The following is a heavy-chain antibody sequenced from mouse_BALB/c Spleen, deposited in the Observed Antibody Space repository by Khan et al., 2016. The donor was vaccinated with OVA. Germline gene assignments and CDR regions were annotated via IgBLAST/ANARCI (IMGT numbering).Heavy chain of an antibody. D-gene: IGHD1-3*01. V-gene: IGHV1S137*01. CDR1: GYTFTDYA. CDR3: ARGSGNSRFAY. Sequence: QVQLQQSGAELVRPGVSVKISCKGSGYTFTDYAMHWVKQSHAKSLEWIGVISTYYGDADYNQKFTGKATMTVEKSSSTAYMELARLTSEDSAIYYWARGSGNSRFAYWGQGTLVTVSA. CDR2: ISTYYGDA. J-gene: IGHJ3*01.